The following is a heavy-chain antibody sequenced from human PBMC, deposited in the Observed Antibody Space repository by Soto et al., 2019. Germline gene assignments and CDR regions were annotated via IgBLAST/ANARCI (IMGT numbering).Heavy chain of an antibody. Sequence: GEALKISCKGSGYSFTSYWIVWVRQMPGKGLEXVGXXYXXDXXXXXSXXXQGQVTISADKSIGTAYLQWRSLKASEPAMYYWASSIAAAGNALEIWGQGTMVTVSS. CDR2: XYXXDXXX. V-gene: IGHV5-51*01. D-gene: IGHD6-13*01. CDR3: ASSIAAAGNALEI. J-gene: IGHJ3*02. CDR1: GYSFTSYW.